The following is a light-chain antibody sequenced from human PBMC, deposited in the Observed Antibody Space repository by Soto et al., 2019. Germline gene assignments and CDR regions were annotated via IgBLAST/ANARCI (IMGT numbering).Light chain of an antibody. CDR1: SGHSSYI. V-gene: IGLV4-60*02. CDR3: EIWDNNILV. Sequence: QPVLTQSSSASASLGSSVKLTCTLSSGHSSYIIAWHQQQPGKAPRYWMKLEVSGSYNKGSGVPDRFSGSSSGADRSLTISFLQFEDEADYYCEIWDNNILVFGGGTKLTVL. CDR2: LEVSGSY. J-gene: IGLJ2*01.